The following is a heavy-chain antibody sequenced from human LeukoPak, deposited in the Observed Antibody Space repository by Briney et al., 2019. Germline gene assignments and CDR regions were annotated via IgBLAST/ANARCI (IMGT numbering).Heavy chain of an antibody. Sequence: KPLETLSLTCTVSGGSINSSNHYWGWVPPPPRKGLGWIGSIFYRGRNNYHNPSLTSRLTISIDTTKNQFSLKLASVTTADTAVYFCVRILTMRGYFDPWGQGALVTVSS. CDR3: VRILTMRGYFDP. J-gene: IGHJ5*02. CDR1: GGSINSSNHY. D-gene: IGHD4/OR15-4a*01. CDR2: IFYRGRNN. V-gene: IGHV4-39*01.